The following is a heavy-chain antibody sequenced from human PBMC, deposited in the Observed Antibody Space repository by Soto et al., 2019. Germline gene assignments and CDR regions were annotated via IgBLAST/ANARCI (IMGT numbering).Heavy chain of an antibody. D-gene: IGHD4-17*01. CDR2: VKSKSDGGTT. Sequence: KPGGSLRLSCAGSGFTFCNAWMNWVRQAPGKGLEWVGRVKSKSDGGTTDYAAPVKGRFTISRDDAKNTVYLQMISLKTDDTGVYYCTTADYDLFDFWGQGTLVTV. V-gene: IGHV3-15*07. CDR1: GFTFCNAW. CDR3: TTADYDLFDF. J-gene: IGHJ4*02.